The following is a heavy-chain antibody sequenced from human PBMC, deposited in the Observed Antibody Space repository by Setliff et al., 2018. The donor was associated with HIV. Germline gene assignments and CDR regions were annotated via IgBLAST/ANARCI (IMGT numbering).Heavy chain of an antibody. V-gene: IGHV4-61*02. D-gene: IGHD2-2*01. Sequence: PSETLSLTCTVSGDSINSGSYYWSWIRQPAGKGLEWIGRMYSSGSTNYNPSLKSRVTMSVDTSKNQFSLNLSSVTAADTAVYYCAREGSSTSPIPLWGQGILVTVSS. J-gene: IGHJ4*02. CDR1: GDSINSGSYY. CDR2: MYSSGST. CDR3: AREGSSTSPIPL.